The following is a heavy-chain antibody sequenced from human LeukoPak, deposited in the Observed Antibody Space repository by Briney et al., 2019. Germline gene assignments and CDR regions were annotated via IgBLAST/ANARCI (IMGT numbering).Heavy chain of an antibody. D-gene: IGHD6-13*01. J-gene: IGHJ3*02. CDR1: GFTFSSYA. CDR3: ARGEDNIARADAFDI. CDR2: ISYDGSNK. V-gene: IGHV3-30-3*01. Sequence: GGSLRLSCAASGFTFSSYAMHWVRQAPGKGLEWVAVISYDGSNKYYADSVKGRFTISRDNSKNTLYLQMNSLRAEDTAVYYCARGEDNIARADAFDIWGQGTMVTVSS.